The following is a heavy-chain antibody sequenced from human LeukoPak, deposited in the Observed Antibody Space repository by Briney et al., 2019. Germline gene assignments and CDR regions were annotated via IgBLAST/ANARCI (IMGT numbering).Heavy chain of an antibody. J-gene: IGHJ5*02. V-gene: IGHV4-39*01. D-gene: IGHD3-10*01. CDR2: IYDSGST. CDR1: GDSIRSVDYY. CDR3: ARHYGP. Sequence: NTSQTLSLTCTVSGDSIRSVDYYWSWIRQPPGKGLEWIGSIYDSGSTYYNPFLKSRVTISVDTSKNQFSLKLNSVTAADTAVYYCARHYGPWGQGTLVTVSS.